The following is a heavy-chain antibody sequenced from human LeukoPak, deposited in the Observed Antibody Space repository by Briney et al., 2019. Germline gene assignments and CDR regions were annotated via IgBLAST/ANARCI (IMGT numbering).Heavy chain of an antibody. CDR2: ISAYNGNT. Sequence: ASVKVSCKASGYTFTNYGISWVRQAPGQGLEWMGWISAYNGNTNYAENLQGTVTMTTDKSTSTAYMELRGLRSDDTAVYYCARDLVPTGGRPGSSDYWGRGTLVTVSS. D-gene: IGHD2-15*01. V-gene: IGHV1-18*01. CDR3: ARDLVPTGGRPGSSDY. J-gene: IGHJ4*02. CDR1: GYTFTNYG.